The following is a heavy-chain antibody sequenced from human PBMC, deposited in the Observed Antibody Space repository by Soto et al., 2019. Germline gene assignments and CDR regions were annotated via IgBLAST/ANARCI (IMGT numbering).Heavy chain of an antibody. V-gene: IGHV3-23*01. D-gene: IGHD4-17*01. CDR1: GFTFSSYA. J-gene: IGHJ4*02. CDR3: ATATVSTIPFDY. CDR2: ISGSGYST. Sequence: PGGSLRLSCAASGFTFSSYAMTWVRQAAGKGLEWVSAISGSGYSTYYADPVKGRFTISRDNSKNTLYLQMNSLRAEDTAVYYCATATVSTIPFDYWGQGTLVTVSS.